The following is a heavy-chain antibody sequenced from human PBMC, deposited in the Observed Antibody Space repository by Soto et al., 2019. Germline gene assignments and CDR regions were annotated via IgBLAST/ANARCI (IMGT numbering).Heavy chain of an antibody. CDR2: INHSGST. J-gene: IGHJ5*02. Sequence: QVQLQQWGAGLLKPSETLSLTCAVYGGSFSGYYWSWIRQPPGKGLEWIGEINHSGSTNYNPSLKSRVTISVDTSKNQFSLKLSSVTAADTAVYYCARWGASSGWYGNWFDPWGQGTLVTVSS. CDR1: GGSFSGYY. CDR3: ARWGASSGWYGNWFDP. D-gene: IGHD6-19*01. V-gene: IGHV4-34*01.